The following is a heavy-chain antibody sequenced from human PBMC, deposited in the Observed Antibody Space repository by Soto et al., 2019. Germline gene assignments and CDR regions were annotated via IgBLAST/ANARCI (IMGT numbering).Heavy chain of an antibody. D-gene: IGHD3-3*01. Sequence: EVQLVETGGGLIQPGGSLRLSCAASGFTVSSNYMSWVRQAPGKGLEWVSVIYSGGSTYYADSVKGRFTISRDNSKNTLYLQMNSLRAEDTAVYYCARGGGGFWSGSLYYFDYWGQGTLVTVSS. V-gene: IGHV3-53*02. CDR1: GFTVSSNY. CDR2: IYSGGST. CDR3: ARGGGGFWSGSLYYFDY. J-gene: IGHJ4*02.